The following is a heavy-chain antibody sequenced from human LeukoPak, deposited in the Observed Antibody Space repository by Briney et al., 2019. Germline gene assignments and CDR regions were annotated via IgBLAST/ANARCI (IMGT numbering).Heavy chain of an antibody. CDR1: GGSISSSSYY. CDR2: IYYSGST. J-gene: IGHJ4*02. D-gene: IGHD3-3*01. Sequence: PSETLSLTCTVSGGSISSSSYYWGWIRQPPGKGLEWIGSIYYSGSTYYNPSLKSRVTISVDTSKNQFSLKLSSVTAADTAVYYCARGPSILRFLEWLLSQNFDYWGQGTLVTVSS. V-gene: IGHV4-39*07. CDR3: ARGPSILRFLEWLLSQNFDY.